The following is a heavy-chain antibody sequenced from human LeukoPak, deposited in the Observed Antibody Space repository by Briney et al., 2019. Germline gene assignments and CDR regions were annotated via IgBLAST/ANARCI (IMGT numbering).Heavy chain of an antibody. J-gene: IGHJ4*02. CDR3: ATDVTVIGGSDY. CDR2: FDPEDGET. V-gene: IGHV1-24*01. D-gene: IGHD1-14*01. CDR1: GYTLTELS. Sequence: ASVKVSCKVSGYTLTELSMHWVRQAPGKGLEWMGGFDPEDGETIYAQKFQGRVTMTEDTSTDTAYMELSSLRSEDTAVYYCATDVTVIGGSDYWGQGTLVTVSS.